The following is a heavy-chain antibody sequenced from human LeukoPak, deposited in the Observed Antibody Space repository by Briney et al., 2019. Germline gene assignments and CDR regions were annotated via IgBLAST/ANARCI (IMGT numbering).Heavy chain of an antibody. D-gene: IGHD3-10*01. V-gene: IGHV4-59*01. CDR3: ARSPKSTIVRGKPSFAFDI. J-gene: IGHJ3*02. CDR2: IYYSGST. CDR1: GGSISSYY. Sequence: SETLSLTCTVSGGSISSYYWSWIRQPPGKGLEWIGYIYYSGSTNYNPSLKSRVTISVDTSKNQFSLKLSSVTAADTAVYYCARSPKSTIVRGKPSFAFDIWGQGTMVTVSS.